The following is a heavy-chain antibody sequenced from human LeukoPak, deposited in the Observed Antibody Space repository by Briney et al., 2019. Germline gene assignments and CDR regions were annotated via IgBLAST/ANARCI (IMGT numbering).Heavy chain of an antibody. CDR1: GFTFSDYY. D-gene: IGHD5-24*01. CDR2: ISSSGSTI. J-gene: IGHJ3*02. Sequence: KAGGSLRLSCAASGFTFSDYYMSWIRQAPGKGLEWASYISSSGSTIYYADSVKGRFTISRDNAKNSLYLQMNSLRAEDTAVYYCARDREGDGYNFAAFDIWGQGTMVTVSS. CDR3: ARDREGDGYNFAAFDI. V-gene: IGHV3-11*04.